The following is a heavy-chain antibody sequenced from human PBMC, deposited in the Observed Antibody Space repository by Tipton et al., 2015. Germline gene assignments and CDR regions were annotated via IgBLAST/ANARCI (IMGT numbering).Heavy chain of an antibody. V-gene: IGHV1-18*01. D-gene: IGHD3-10*01. CDR2: ISGYNGHT. J-gene: IGHJ6*02. CDR3: AREPILWFGNYYYGMDV. CDR1: GYTFSNFG. Sequence: QVQLVQSGAEVKKPGSSVKVSCKASGYTFSNFGISWVRQAPGQGLEWMGWISGYNGHTNYAQQLQDRVTMTTDTSTSTAYMDLRSLRSDDTAVYYCAREPILWFGNYYYGMDVWGQGTTVTVSS.